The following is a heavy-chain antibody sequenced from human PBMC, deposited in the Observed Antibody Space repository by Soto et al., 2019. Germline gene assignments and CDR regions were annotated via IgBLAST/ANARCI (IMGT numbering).Heavy chain of an antibody. D-gene: IGHD2-8*01. CDR2: INAGNGNT. V-gene: IGHV1-3*01. CDR1: GYTFTRYA. CDR3: ARDATQMAYSTPNYYYYYMDV. Sequence: QGQLVQSWAEVKKPGASVKVSCKASGYTFTRYAMHLVRQAPGQRLEWMGWINAGNGNTKYSQKFQGRVTITRDTSASTAYMELSSLRSEDTAVYYCARDATQMAYSTPNYYYYYMDVWGKRTTVTVSS. J-gene: IGHJ6*03.